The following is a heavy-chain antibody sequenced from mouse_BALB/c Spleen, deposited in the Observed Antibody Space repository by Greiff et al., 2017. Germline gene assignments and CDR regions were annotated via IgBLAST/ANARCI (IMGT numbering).Heavy chain of an antibody. Sequence: VQLQQSGPSLVKPSQTLSLTCSVTGDSITSGYWNWIRKFPGNKLEYMGYISYSGSTYYNPSLKSRISITRDTSKNQYYLQLNSVTTEDTATYYCARYPLDYYGSSGYFDVWGAGTTVTVSS. CDR1: GDSITSGY. J-gene: IGHJ1*01. CDR2: ISYSGST. V-gene: IGHV3-8*02. CDR3: ARYPLDYYGSSGYFDV. D-gene: IGHD1-1*01.